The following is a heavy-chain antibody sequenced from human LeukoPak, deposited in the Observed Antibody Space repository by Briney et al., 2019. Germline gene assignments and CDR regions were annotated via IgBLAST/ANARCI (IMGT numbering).Heavy chain of an antibody. CDR2: INHRGST. V-gene: IGHV4-34*01. CDR3: ARRGGVRRHPGHRPPNWFAP. CDR1: GGSFSGYY. J-gene: IGHJ5*02. Sequence: SETLSLTCAGYGGSFSGYYWSWIRQPPGKGLEWMGEINHRGSTNYNPSLKSRVTISVDTSKTQLSPKLSSVTAADTAVYYCARRGGVRRHPGHRPPNWFAPWGQGTLVTVSS. D-gene: IGHD3-10*01.